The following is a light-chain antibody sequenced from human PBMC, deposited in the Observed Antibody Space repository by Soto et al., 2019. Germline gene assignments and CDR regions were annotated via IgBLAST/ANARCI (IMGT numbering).Light chain of an antibody. CDR1: QNISSY. CDR3: QHYGRSPIT. V-gene: IGKV3-20*01. J-gene: IGKJ5*01. Sequence: IVLTRSPATLSLSPGKRATLSCRASQNISSYLIWYQQKPGQAPRLLISGASSRATGIPDRFSGSGSATDFTLTISRLEPEDFALYYCQHYGRSPITFGQGTRLEIK. CDR2: GAS.